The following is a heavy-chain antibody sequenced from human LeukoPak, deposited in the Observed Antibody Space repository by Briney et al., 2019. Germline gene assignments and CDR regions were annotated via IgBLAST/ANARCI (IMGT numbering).Heavy chain of an antibody. Sequence: SETLSLTCTVSGSSISSYYWSWIRQPPGKGLEWIGYTYYSGSTNYNPSLKSRVTISVDTSKNQFSLKLSSVTAADTAVYYCARAGDLLPFDYWGQGTLVTVSS. CDR1: GSSISSYY. D-gene: IGHD3-10*01. CDR2: TYYSGST. V-gene: IGHV4-59*01. J-gene: IGHJ4*02. CDR3: ARAGDLLPFDY.